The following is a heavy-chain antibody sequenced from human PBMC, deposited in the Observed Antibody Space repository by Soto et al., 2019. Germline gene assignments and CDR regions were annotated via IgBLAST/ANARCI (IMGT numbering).Heavy chain of an antibody. V-gene: IGHV3-53*02. CDR3: ARRAPNYDGNWYVDL. CDR1: GFTVSSNF. J-gene: IGHJ2*01. Sequence: EVQLVETGGGLIQPGGSLRLSCAASGFTVSSNFMNWVRQAPGKGLEWVSVIYSGGSAYYADFVKGRFTISRDNSKNILYLQMNTLRAEDAAIYFCARRAPNYDGNWYVDLWGRGTLVTVSS. D-gene: IGHD3-3*01. CDR2: IYSGGSA.